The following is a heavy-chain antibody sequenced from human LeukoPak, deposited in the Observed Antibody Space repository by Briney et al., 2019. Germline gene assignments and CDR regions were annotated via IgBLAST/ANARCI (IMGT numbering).Heavy chain of an antibody. CDR2: ISRGGSTT. D-gene: IGHD6-19*01. Sequence: KPGGSLRLSCAASGFTFSDYYMSWIRQAPGKGLEWVSYISRGGSTTYYVGSVKGRFTISRDNAKNSLYLQMNSLRAEDTAVYYCASMVAEAGPNWFDPWGQGTLVTISS. CDR1: GFTFSDYY. V-gene: IGHV3-11*01. J-gene: IGHJ5*02. CDR3: ASMVAEAGPNWFDP.